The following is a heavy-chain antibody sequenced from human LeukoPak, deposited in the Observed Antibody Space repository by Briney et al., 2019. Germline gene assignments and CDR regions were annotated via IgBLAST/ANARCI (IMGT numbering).Heavy chain of an antibody. V-gene: IGHV4-30-4*07. J-gene: IGHJ5*02. Sequence: PSETLSLTCAVSGGSISSGGYSWSWIRQPPGKGLEWIGYIYYSGSTYYNPSLKSRVTISVDTSKNQFSLKLSSVTAADTAVYYCARGLLFDPWGQGTLVTVSS. CDR1: GGSISSGGYS. CDR3: ARGLLFDP. CDR2: IYYSGST.